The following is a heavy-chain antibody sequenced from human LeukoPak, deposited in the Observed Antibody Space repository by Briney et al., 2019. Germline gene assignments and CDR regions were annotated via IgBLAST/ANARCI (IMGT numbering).Heavy chain of an antibody. D-gene: IGHD6-13*01. V-gene: IGHV3-21*01. CDR1: GFTFSSYS. J-gene: IGHJ1*01. Sequence: GGSLRLSCAASGFTFSSYSMNWVRQAPGKGLEWVSSISSSSSYIYYADSVKGRFTISRDNAKNSLYLQMNSLRAEDTAVYYCARELYSSSLTHNFFQHWGQGTLVTVSS. CDR2: ISSSSSYI. CDR3: ARELYSSSLTHNFFQH.